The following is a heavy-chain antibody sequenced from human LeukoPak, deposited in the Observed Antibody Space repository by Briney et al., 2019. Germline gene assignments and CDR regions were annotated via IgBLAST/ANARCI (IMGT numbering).Heavy chain of an antibody. CDR2: INHSGST. Sequence: SETLSLTCAVYGGSFSGYYWSWIRQPPGEGLEWIGEINHSGSTNYNPSLKSRVTISVDTSKNQFSLKLSSVTAADTAVYYCARGLADRAAADTFDYWGQGTLVTVSS. D-gene: IGHD6-13*01. CDR1: GGSFSGYY. V-gene: IGHV4-34*01. J-gene: IGHJ4*02. CDR3: ARGLADRAAADTFDY.